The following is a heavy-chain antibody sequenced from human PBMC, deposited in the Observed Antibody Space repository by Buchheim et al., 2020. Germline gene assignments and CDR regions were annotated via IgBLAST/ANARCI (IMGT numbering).Heavy chain of an antibody. J-gene: IGHJ6*02. V-gene: IGHV1-8*01. CDR1: GYTFTSYD. CDR3: ARGSTTLLWFGELLYMGGNYYYYGMDV. Sequence: QVQLVQSGAEVKKPGASVKVSCKASGYTFTSYDINWVRQATGQGLEWMGWMNPNSGNTGYAQKFQGRVTMTRNTSISTAYMELSSLRSEDTAVYYCARGSTTLLWFGELLYMGGNYYYYGMDVWGQGTT. CDR2: MNPNSGNT. D-gene: IGHD3-10*01.